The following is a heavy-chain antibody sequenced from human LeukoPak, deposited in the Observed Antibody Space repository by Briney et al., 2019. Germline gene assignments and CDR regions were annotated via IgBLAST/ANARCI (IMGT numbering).Heavy chain of an antibody. Sequence: GGSLRLSCAASGFTFDDYAMHWVRQAPGKGLEWVSGMSWNSGSIGYADSVKGRFTIYRDNAKNSLYLQMNSLRAEDTALYYCAKAGYYYDSSGYKGAFDIWGQGTMVTVSS. CDR1: GFTFDDYA. CDR3: AKAGYYYDSSGYKGAFDI. D-gene: IGHD3-22*01. V-gene: IGHV3-9*01. J-gene: IGHJ3*02. CDR2: MSWNSGSI.